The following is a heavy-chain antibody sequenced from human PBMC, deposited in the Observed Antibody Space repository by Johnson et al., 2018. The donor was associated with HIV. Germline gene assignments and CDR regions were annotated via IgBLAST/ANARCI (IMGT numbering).Heavy chain of an antibody. CDR3: ARAPGFGRVRCKKRGSSGYSRDDAFDI. Sequence: QEQLVESGGGVVQPGRSLRLSCAASGFTFSSYGMHWVRQAPGKGLEWVAVISNDGRNKDYADSVKGRFTISRENAKNSLYLQMNSLRAGDTAVYYCARAPGFGRVRCKKRGSSGYSRDDAFDIWGQGTMVTVSS. CDR2: ISNDGRNK. V-gene: IGHV3-30*03. J-gene: IGHJ3*02. D-gene: IGHD3-22*01. CDR1: GFTFSSYG.